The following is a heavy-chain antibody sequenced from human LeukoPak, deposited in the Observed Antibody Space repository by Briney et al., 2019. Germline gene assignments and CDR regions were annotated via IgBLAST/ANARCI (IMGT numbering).Heavy chain of an antibody. Sequence: ASVKVSCKASGYTFTSYYMHWVRQAPGQGLEWMGIINPSGGSTSYAQKFQGRVTMTRDMSTSTVYVELSSLRSEDTAVYYCARASGVQLERLDYWGQGTLVTVSS. J-gene: IGHJ4*02. CDR3: ARASGVQLERLDY. V-gene: IGHV1-46*01. D-gene: IGHD1-1*01. CDR2: INPSGGST. CDR1: GYTFTSYY.